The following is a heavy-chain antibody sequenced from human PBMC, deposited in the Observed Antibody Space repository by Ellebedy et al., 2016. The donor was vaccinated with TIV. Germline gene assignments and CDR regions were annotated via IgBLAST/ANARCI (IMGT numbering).Heavy chain of an antibody. CDR2: IHYSGST. Sequence: MPGGSLRLSCTVSGDSMRNYYWIWIRQPPGKGLAWIGYIHYSGSTNYTPSLKSRVTISVDTFKNQFYLRLSSVTAADTAVYYCARGDKAARFPFECGLWGRGTLVTVSS. CDR1: GDSMRNYY. CDR3: ARGDKAARFPFECGL. D-gene: IGHD6-6*01. V-gene: IGHV4-59*01. J-gene: IGHJ2*01.